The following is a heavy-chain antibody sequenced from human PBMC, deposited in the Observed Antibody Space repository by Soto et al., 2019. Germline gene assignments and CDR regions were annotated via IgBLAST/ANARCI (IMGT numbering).Heavy chain of an antibody. CDR1: GFPLSDYW. V-gene: IGHV3-74*01. J-gene: IGHJ6*03. CDR2: INSDGSSR. D-gene: IGHD4-17*01. Sequence: EVQLVESGGGLVQPGGSLRLSCTASGFPLSDYWMHWVRQAPGKGLVWVSRINSDGSSRTYADPVKGRFTISRDNAQNKVDFENDNLGADDPGGDYRGRGDMTTAQYYYFMDVWGKGTTVTVAS. CDR3: GRGDMTTAQYYYFMDV.